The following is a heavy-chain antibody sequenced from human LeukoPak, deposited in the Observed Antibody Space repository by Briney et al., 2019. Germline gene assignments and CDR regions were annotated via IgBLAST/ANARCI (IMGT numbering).Heavy chain of an antibody. J-gene: IGHJ4*02. CDR3: ARSDTIFGVVEGDYFDY. V-gene: IGHV1-2*02. CDR2: INPNSGGT. CDR1: GYTFTSYG. D-gene: IGHD3-3*01. Sequence: ASVKVSCKASGYTFTSYGISWVRQAPGQGLEWMGWINPNSGGTNYAQKFQGRVTMTRDTSISTAYMELSRLRSDDTAVYYCARSDTIFGVVEGDYFDYWGQGTLVTVSS.